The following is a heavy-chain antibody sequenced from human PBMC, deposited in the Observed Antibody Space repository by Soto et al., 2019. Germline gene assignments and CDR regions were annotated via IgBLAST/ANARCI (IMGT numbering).Heavy chain of an antibody. D-gene: IGHD3-22*01. Sequence: GASVKLCCKASGYRFTGYYMRWVRQAPGQGLEWMGWINPNSGGTNYAQKFQGRGTMTRDTSISTAYMELSRLRSDDTAVYYCARDYLRRIENYYDSSGYPDYWGQGTLVTVSS. CDR1: GYRFTGYY. J-gene: IGHJ4*02. CDR2: INPNSGGT. V-gene: IGHV1-2*02. CDR3: ARDYLRRIENYYDSSGYPDY.